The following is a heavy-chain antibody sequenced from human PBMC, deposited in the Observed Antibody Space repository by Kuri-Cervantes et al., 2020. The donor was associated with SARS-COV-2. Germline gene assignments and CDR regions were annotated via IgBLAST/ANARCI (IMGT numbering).Heavy chain of an antibody. Sequence: GGSLRLSCAASGFTLVDYAMHWGRQAPGNGLEWVSFISWDSGSINYADSVKGRFGISRDNSKNSVYLHLNSLRPEDTALYYCAKPHEPGISGSLCPFDFWGQGTMVTVSS. CDR1: GFTLVDYA. CDR2: ISWDSGSI. V-gene: IGHV3-43D*03. CDR3: AKPHEPGISGSLCPFDF. D-gene: IGHD3-3*01. J-gene: IGHJ3*01.